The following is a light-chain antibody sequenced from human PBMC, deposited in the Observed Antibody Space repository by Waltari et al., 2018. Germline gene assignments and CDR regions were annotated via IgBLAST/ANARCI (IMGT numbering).Light chain of an antibody. V-gene: IGKV3-15*01. Sequence: EIVMTQSPATLSVSPGERATLPCRASQSVSSNLAWYQQKPGQAPRLLIYGASTRATGIPARFSGSGSGTEFTLTISSLQSEDFAVYYCQQYNNWSGTFGQGTKVEI. J-gene: IGKJ1*01. CDR1: QSVSSN. CDR2: GAS. CDR3: QQYNNWSGT.